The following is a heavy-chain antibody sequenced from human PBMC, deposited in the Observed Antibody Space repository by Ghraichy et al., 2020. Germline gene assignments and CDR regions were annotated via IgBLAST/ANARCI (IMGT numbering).Heavy chain of an antibody. CDR2: ISSSGSTI. Sequence: GGSLRLSCAASGFTFSSYEMNWVRQAPGKGLEWVSYISSSGSTIYYADSVKGRFTISRDNAKNSLYLQMNSLRAEDTAVYYCAREYGPTIDAERIGVTIFPDAFDIWGQGTMVTVSS. J-gene: IGHJ3*02. D-gene: IGHD3-10*02. V-gene: IGHV3-48*03. CDR1: GFTFSSYE. CDR3: AREYGPTIDAERIGVTIFPDAFDI.